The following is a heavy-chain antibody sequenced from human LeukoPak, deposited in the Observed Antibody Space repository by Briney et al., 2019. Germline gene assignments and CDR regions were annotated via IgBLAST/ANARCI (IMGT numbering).Heavy chain of an antibody. CDR2: IYTSGST. D-gene: IGHD3-10*01. CDR3: ARSLTGSVFDY. V-gene: IGHV4-59*10. Sequence: SETLSLTCAVYGGSFSGYYWSWIRQPAGKGLEWIGRIYTSGSTNYNPSLKSRVTISVDTSKNQFSLKLSSVTAADTAVYYCARSLTGSVFDYWGQGTLVTVSS. J-gene: IGHJ4*02. CDR1: GGSFSGYY.